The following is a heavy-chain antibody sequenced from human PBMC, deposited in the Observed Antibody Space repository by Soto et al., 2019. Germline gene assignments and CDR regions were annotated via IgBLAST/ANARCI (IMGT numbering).Heavy chain of an antibody. CDR2: IYLDDDK. Sequence: QITLKESGPTLVKPTQTLTLTCTFSGFSLSTSGVGVGWIRQPPGKALEWLALIYLDDDKRYSPSLKSRLTITKDTSKNQVVLTMTNMDPVDTATYYCAHRLGGIGVAGTFDYWGQGTLVTVSS. J-gene: IGHJ4*02. V-gene: IGHV2-5*02. D-gene: IGHD6-19*01. CDR1: GFSLSTSGVG. CDR3: AHRLGGIGVAGTFDY.